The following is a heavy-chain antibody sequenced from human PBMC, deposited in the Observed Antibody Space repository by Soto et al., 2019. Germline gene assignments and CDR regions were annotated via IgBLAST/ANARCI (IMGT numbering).Heavy chain of an antibody. J-gene: IGHJ4*02. Sequence: QITLKESGPTLVKPTQTLTLTCTFSGFSLSTSGGGVGWIRQPPGKALEWLALIYWDDDKRYSPSLKSRLTITKDTSKNQVVLTMTNMDPVDTATYYCAPIPPYYDYVWGSYRYTYYFDYWGQGTLVTVSS. CDR2: IYWDDDK. CDR1: GFSLSTSGGG. CDR3: APIPPYYDYVWGSYRYTYYFDY. D-gene: IGHD3-16*02. V-gene: IGHV2-5*02.